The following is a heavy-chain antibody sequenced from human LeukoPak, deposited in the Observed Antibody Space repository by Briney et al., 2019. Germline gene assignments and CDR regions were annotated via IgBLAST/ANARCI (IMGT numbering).Heavy chain of an antibody. Sequence: TSETLSLTCTVSGGSISSYYWSWIRQHPGKGLEWIGYIYDSESTYYNPSLKSRVTISADTSKNHFSLQLSSVTAADTAIYYCARDVGYRVPGWFDPWGQGTLVTVSS. CDR2: IYDSEST. CDR1: GGSISSYY. D-gene: IGHD3-16*02. V-gene: IGHV4-59*06. CDR3: ARDVGYRVPGWFDP. J-gene: IGHJ5*02.